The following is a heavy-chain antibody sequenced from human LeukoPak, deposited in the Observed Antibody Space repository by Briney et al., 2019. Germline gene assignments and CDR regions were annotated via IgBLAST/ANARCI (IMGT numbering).Heavy chain of an antibody. CDR1: GFTFSSYS. Sequence: GGSLRLSCAASGFTFSSYSMNWVRQAPGKGLEWVSYISSSSSTIYYADSVKGRFTISRDNAKNSLYLQMNSLRAEDTAVYYCARVRLDGYVKEFYFDSWGQGTRVTVSS. CDR2: ISSSSSTI. V-gene: IGHV3-48*01. D-gene: IGHD2-2*03. J-gene: IGHJ4*02. CDR3: ARVRLDGYVKEFYFDS.